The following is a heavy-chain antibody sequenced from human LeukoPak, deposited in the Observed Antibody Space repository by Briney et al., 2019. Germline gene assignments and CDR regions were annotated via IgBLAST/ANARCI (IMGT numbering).Heavy chain of an antibody. CDR2: ISAYNGNT. V-gene: IGHV1-18*01. CDR3: ARRYYYDSSGYYYYPYFDY. CDR1: GYTFTSYG. J-gene: IGHJ4*02. Sequence: ASVKVSCKASGYTFTSYGISWVRQAPGQGLKWMGWISAYNGNTNYAQKLQGRVTMTTDTSTSTAYMELRSLRPDDTAVYYCARRYYYDSSGYYYYPYFDYWGQGTLVTVSS. D-gene: IGHD3-22*01.